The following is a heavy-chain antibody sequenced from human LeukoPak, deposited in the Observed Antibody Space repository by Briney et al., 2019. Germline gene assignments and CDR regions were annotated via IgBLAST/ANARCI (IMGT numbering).Heavy chain of an antibody. CDR2: IKQDGSEK. Sequence: GGSLRLSCAASGFTFSYYWMSWVRQAPGKGLEWVANIKQDGSEKYYVDSGKGGFTISRENAKNSLYLQMNSLRAEDTAVYYCARDTSSSGLDYWGQGTLVTVSS. CDR3: ARDTSSSGLDY. J-gene: IGHJ4*02. D-gene: IGHD6-6*01. CDR1: GFTFSYYW. V-gene: IGHV3-7*05.